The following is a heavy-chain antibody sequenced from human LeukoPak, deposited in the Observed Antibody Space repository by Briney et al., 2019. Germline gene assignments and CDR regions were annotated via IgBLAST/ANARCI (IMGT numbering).Heavy chain of an antibody. CDR3: AREPTTVSTPG. Sequence: PGGSLRLSCAASGFTFSSYSMNWVRQAPGKGLEWVSSISSSGAYIFYADSVKGRFTISRDNAKNSLYLQMNSLRAEDTAVYYCAREPTTVSTPGWGQGTLVTVSS. D-gene: IGHD4-11*01. CDR1: GFTFSSYS. V-gene: IGHV3-21*01. J-gene: IGHJ4*02. CDR2: ISSSGAYI.